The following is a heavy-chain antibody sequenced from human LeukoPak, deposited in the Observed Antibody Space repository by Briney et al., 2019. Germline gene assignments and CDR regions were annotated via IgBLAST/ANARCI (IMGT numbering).Heavy chain of an antibody. D-gene: IGHD2-2*01. CDR1: GYTLTELS. Sequence: ASVKVSCKVSGYTLTELSMHWVRQAPGKGLEWMGGFDPEDGETIYAQKFRGRVTMTEDTSTDTAYMELSSLRSEDTAVYYCATGEVPAAIWRYYYGMDVWGQGTTVTVSS. CDR3: ATGEVPAAIWRYYYGMDV. CDR2: FDPEDGET. V-gene: IGHV1-24*01. J-gene: IGHJ6*02.